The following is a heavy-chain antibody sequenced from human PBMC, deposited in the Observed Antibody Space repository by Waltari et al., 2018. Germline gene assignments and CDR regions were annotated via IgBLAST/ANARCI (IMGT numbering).Heavy chain of an antibody. CDR2: SYYSGST. J-gene: IGHJ4*02. D-gene: IGHD2-21*01. CDR3: ASLLYCGGDCYTNDY. CDR1: GGSISSSSYY. Sequence: QLQLQESGPGLVKPSETLSLTCTVSGGSISSSSYYWGWIRQPPGKGLEWIGSSYYSGSTYYNPSFKSRVTISVDTSKNQFSLKLSSVTAADTAVYYCASLLYCGGDCYTNDYWGQGTLVTVSS. V-gene: IGHV4-39*01.